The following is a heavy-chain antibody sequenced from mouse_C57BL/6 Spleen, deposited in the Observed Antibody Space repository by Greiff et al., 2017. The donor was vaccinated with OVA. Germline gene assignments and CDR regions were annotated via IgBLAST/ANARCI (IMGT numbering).Heavy chain of an antibody. CDR2: IYPGDGDT. CDR1: GYAFSSSW. V-gene: IGHV1-82*01. J-gene: IGHJ4*01. D-gene: IGHD2-3*01. Sequence: QVQLKQSGPELVKPGAPVKISCKASGYAFSSSWMNWVKQRPGKGLEWIGRIYPGDGDTNYNGKFKGKATLTADKSSSTAYMQLSSLTSEDSAVYFCARSGGYDAMDYWGQGTSVTVSS. CDR3: ARSGGYDAMDY.